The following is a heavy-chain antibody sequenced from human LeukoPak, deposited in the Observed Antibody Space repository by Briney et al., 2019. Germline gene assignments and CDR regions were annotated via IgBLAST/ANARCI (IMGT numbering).Heavy chain of an antibody. V-gene: IGHV1-69*06. D-gene: IGHD5-12*01. Sequence: SVKVSCKASGGTFSSYAISWVRQAPGQGLEWMGGIIPIFGTANYAQKFQGRVTITADKSTSTAYMELSSLRSEDTAVYYCARTNSGYSYNLGYYYYMDVWGKGTTVTISS. CDR1: GGTFSSYA. J-gene: IGHJ6*03. CDR2: IIPIFGTA. CDR3: ARTNSGYSYNLGYYYYMDV.